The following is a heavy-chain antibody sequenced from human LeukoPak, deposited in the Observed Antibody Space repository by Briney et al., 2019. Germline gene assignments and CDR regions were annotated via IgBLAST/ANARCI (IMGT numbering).Heavy chain of an antibody. Sequence: PSETLSLTCTVSGGSISSTGYYWDWIRQPPEKGLEWIGNIYYSGINYYNPSLRSRVTISVDTSKNQFSLKVSSVTAADAAVYYCARDDILTGSFDFWGQGTLVTVSS. CDR1: GGSISSTGYY. J-gene: IGHJ4*02. V-gene: IGHV4-39*02. CDR3: ARDDILTGSFDF. CDR2: IYYSGIN. D-gene: IGHD3-9*01.